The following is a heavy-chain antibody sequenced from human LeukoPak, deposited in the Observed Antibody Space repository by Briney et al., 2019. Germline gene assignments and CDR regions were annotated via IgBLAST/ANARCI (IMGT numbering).Heavy chain of an antibody. D-gene: IGHD4-17*01. CDR2: ISAYNGNT. V-gene: IGHV1-18*01. Sequence: ASVKVSCKASGYTFTSYGISWVRQAPGQGLEWMGWISAYNGNTNYAQKLQGRVTMTTDTSTSTAYMELRSLRSDDTAVYYCATLYAMDYGDHDAFDIWGQGTMVTVSS. CDR1: GYTFTSYG. J-gene: IGHJ3*02. CDR3: ATLYAMDYGDHDAFDI.